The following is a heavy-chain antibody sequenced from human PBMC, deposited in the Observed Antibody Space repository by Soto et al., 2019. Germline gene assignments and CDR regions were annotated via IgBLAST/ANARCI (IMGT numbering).Heavy chain of an antibody. CDR3: ARDRSTAMVIDGMDV. V-gene: IGHV5-51*01. J-gene: IGHJ6*01. Sequence: GESLKISCKGSGYSVTSYWIGWVRQMPVKGLEWMGIIYPGDSDTRYSPSFQGQVTISADKSISTAYLQWSSLKASDTAMYYCARDRSTAMVIDGMDVWGQGTTVTVSS. D-gene: IGHD5-18*01. CDR1: GYSVTSYW. CDR2: IYPGDSDT.